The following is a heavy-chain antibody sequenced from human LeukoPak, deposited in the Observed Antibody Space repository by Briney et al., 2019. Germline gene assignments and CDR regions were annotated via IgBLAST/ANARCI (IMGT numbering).Heavy chain of an antibody. V-gene: IGHV4-59*12. CDR2: IYYSGST. D-gene: IGHD6-19*01. CDR3: ATGSVAGPYYYYGMDV. Sequence: SETLSLTCTVSGGSISSYYWSWIRQPPGKGLEWIGYIYYSGSTNYDPSLKSRVTISVDRSKNQFSLKLSSVTAADTAVYYCATGSVAGPYYYYGMDVWGQGTTVTVSS. CDR1: GGSISSYY. J-gene: IGHJ6*02.